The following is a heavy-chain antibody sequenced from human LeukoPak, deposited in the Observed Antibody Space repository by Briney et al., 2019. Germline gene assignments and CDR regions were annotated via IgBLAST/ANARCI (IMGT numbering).Heavy chain of an antibody. V-gene: IGHV3-21*04. D-gene: IGHD1-26*01. Sequence: GGSLRLSCAASGFTFSSYSMNWVRQAPGKGLEWVSSISSSSSYIYYADSVKGRFTISRDNAKNSLFLQMNSLRSEDTAIYYCARDNSVGDNAWWFDPWGQGTLVTVSS. CDR2: ISSSSSYI. CDR3: ARDNSVGDNAWWFDP. J-gene: IGHJ5*02. CDR1: GFTFSSYS.